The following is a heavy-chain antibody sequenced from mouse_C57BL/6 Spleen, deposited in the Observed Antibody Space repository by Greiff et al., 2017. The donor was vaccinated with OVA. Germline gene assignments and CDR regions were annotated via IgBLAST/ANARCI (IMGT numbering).Heavy chain of an antibody. D-gene: IGHD1-1*01. CDR3: ARWILYGSSYRYFDY. V-gene: IGHV7-3*01. CDR1: GFTFTDYY. J-gene: IGHJ2*01. Sequence: EVMLVESGGGLVQPGGSLSLSCAASGFTFTDYYMSWVRQPPGKALEWLGFIRNKATGYTTEYSASVKGRFTISRDNSQSILYLQMNALRAEDSATYYCARWILYGSSYRYFDYWGQGTTLTVSS. CDR2: IRNKATGYTT.